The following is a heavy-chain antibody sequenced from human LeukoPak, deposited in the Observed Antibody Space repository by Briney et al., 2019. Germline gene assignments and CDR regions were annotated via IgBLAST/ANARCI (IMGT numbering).Heavy chain of an antibody. CDR3: AKVMDTAMVPNYFDY. J-gene: IGHJ4*02. Sequence: SGGSLRLSCAASGFTFSSYAMSWVRQAPGKGLEWVSAISGSGGSTYYADSVKGRFTISRDNSKNTLYLQMNSLRAEDTAVYYCAKVMDTAMVPNYFDYWGQGTLVTVSS. CDR1: GFTFSSYA. D-gene: IGHD5-18*01. CDR2: ISGSGGST. V-gene: IGHV3-23*01.